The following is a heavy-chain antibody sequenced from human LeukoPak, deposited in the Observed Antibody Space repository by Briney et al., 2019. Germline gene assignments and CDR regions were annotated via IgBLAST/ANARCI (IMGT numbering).Heavy chain of an antibody. J-gene: IGHJ6*02. CDR3: ASGGYSYGYVSYYYGMGV. CDR2: IYCSGST. D-gene: IGHD5-18*01. CDR1: GGSISSYY. Sequence: SETLSLTCTVSGGSISSYYWSWIRQPPGKGLECIGYIYCSGSTNYNPSLKSRVTISVDTSKNQFSLKLSSVTAADTAVYYCASGGYSYGYVSYYYGMGVWGQGTTVTVSS. V-gene: IGHV4-59*01.